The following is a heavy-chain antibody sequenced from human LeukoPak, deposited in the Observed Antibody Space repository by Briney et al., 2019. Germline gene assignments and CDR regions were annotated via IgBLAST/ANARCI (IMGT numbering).Heavy chain of an antibody. CDR2: MNPNSGIT. D-gene: IGHD6-13*01. V-gene: IGHV1-8*01. J-gene: IGHJ6*02. Sequence: ASVKVSCKASGYTFTSYDINWVRQATGQGLEWMGWMNPNSGITGYAQKFQGRVTMTRNTSISTAYMELSSLRSEDTAVYYCARGRRAAAGTGYGMDVWGQGTTVTVSS. CDR3: ARGRRAAAGTGYGMDV. CDR1: GYTFTSYD.